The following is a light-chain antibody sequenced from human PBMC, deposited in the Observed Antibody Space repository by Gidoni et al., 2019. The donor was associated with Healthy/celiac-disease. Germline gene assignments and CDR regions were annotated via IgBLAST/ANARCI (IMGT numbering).Light chain of an antibody. CDR3: QQYYSSCS. CDR2: AAT. Sequence: AIRMTQSPSSFSASTGDRVTITCRTSQGISSYLAWYQQKPVKAPKLLIYAATTLQSGVPSRCSGSGSGTDFTLTISCLQYEDFATYYCQQYYSSCSFGQGTKLEIK. CDR1: QGISSY. V-gene: IGKV1-8*01. J-gene: IGKJ2*04.